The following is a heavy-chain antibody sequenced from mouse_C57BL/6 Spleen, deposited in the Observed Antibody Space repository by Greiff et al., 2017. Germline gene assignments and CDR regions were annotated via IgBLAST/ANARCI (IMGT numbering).Heavy chain of an antibody. CDR3: ARQEGIYGSSPYAMDY. J-gene: IGHJ4*01. CDR2: IYPRSGNT. V-gene: IGHV1-81*01. CDR1: GYTFTSYG. Sequence: QVQLQQSGAELARPGASVKLSCKASGYTFTSYGISWVKQRTGQGLEWIGEIYPRSGNTYYNEKFKGKATLTADKSSSTAYMELRSLTSEDSAVYFCARQEGIYGSSPYAMDYWGQGTSVTVSS. D-gene: IGHD1-1*01.